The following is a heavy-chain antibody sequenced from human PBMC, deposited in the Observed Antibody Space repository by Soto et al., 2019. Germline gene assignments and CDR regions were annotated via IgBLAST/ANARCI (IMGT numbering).Heavy chain of an antibody. CDR2: ISYDGSNK. D-gene: IGHD2-21*02. V-gene: IGHV3-30-3*01. J-gene: IGHJ3*02. Sequence: QVQLVESGGGVVQPGRSLRLSCAASGFTFSSYAMHWVRQAPGKGLEWVAVISYDGSNKYYADSVKGRFTISRDNSKNTLYLQMNSLRAEDTAVYYCAREETAVVTLGAFDIWGQGTMVTVSS. CDR1: GFTFSSYA. CDR3: AREETAVVTLGAFDI.